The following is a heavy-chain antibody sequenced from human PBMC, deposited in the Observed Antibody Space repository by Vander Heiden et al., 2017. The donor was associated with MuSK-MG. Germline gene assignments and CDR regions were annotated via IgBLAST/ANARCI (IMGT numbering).Heavy chain of an antibody. Sequence: QLQLQESGPGLVKPSETLSLTCTVSGGSISSNIYYWNWIRQPPGKGLEWIGSIYYSGRTYYSPSLKSRITMSLDTSKNQFSLKLSSVTAADTAKYYCARRRDSGRLDSWGQGTLVTVSS. V-gene: IGHV4-39*01. CDR3: ARRRDSGRLDS. J-gene: IGHJ4*02. D-gene: IGHD3-10*01. CDR2: IYYSGRT. CDR1: GGSISSNIYY.